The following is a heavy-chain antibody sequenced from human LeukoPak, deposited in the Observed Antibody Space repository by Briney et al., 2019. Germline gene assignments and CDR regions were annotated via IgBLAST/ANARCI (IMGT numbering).Heavy chain of an antibody. V-gene: IGHV4-39*07. J-gene: IGHJ4*02. Sequence: SETLSLTCTVSGDSISSYYWGWIRQPPGKGLEWIGSMYSSGSTYYNPSLKSRVTISVDTSKNQFSLKLSSVTAADTAVYYCARSGSGYLRYYFDYWGQGTLVTVSS. CDR2: MYSSGST. D-gene: IGHD5-12*01. CDR1: GDSISSYY. CDR3: ARSGSGYLRYYFDY.